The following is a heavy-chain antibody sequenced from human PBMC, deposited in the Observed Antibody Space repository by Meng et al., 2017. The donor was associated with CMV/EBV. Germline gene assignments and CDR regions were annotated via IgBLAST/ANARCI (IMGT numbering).Heavy chain of an antibody. CDR3: AKGKDMYSSGWFLDS. V-gene: IGHV3-30*02. CDR1: GVMFSSYG. J-gene: IGHJ4*02. CDR2: IRHGGNNY. D-gene: IGHD6-19*01. Sequence: GESLKISCVASGVMFSSYGMHWVRQAPGKGLEWVAFIRHGGNNYYFADSVKGRFTVSRDNSKNVLYLQMNSLRAEDTAVYFCAKGKDMYSSGWFLDSWGQGTLVTVSS.